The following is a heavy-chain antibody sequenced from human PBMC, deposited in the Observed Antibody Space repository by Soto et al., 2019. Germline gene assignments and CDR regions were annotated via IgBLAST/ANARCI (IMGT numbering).Heavy chain of an antibody. CDR3: ARLIPPFYDFWGAHYYSYYGMNG. CDR2: ISYDGGNK. D-gene: IGHD3-3*01. Sequence: GGSLRLSCAASGFTFSSYAMHWVRQAPGKGLEWVAVISYDGGNKYYADSVKGRFTISRDNSKNTLYLQMNSLRADDTAVYYCARLIPPFYDFWGAHYYSYYGMNGCGQGTTVTVSS. J-gene: IGHJ6*02. CDR1: GFTFSSYA. V-gene: IGHV3-30-3*01.